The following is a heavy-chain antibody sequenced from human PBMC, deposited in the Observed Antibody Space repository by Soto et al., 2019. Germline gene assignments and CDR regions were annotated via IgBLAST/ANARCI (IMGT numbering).Heavy chain of an antibody. Sequence: ASVKVSCKASGYTFSSYDINWVRQATGQGPEWVGWMNPNSGNTGSAQKFQGRVTVTRNISISTAYMELSSLTSEDTAVYYCARGRPDSSSWYWGFDYWGRGTLVTVSS. V-gene: IGHV1-8*01. D-gene: IGHD6-13*01. CDR3: ARGRPDSSSWYWGFDY. CDR2: MNPNSGNT. CDR1: GYTFSSYD. J-gene: IGHJ4*02.